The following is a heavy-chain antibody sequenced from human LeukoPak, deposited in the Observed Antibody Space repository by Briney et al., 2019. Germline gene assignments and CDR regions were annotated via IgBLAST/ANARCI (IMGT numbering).Heavy chain of an antibody. D-gene: IGHD3-22*01. CDR3: AREHDSSGYLY. CDR1: GYTFTGYY. J-gene: IGHJ4*02. Sequence: ASVKVSCKASGYTFTGYYMHWVRQAPGQGLEGMGWINPNSGGTNYSQKFQGRVTMTRYTSISTAYMELSRLRSDDTAVYSCAREHDSSGYLYWGRGTLVTVSS. CDR2: INPNSGGT. V-gene: IGHV1-2*02.